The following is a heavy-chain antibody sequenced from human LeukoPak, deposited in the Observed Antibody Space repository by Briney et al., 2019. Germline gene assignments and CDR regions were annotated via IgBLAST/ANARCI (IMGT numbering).Heavy chain of an antibody. CDR2: INPNSGGT. V-gene: IGHV1-2*02. J-gene: IGHJ4*02. Sequence: VASVKVSCKASGYTFTSYGISWVRQAPGQGLEWRGWINPNSGGTNYAQKFQGRVTMTRDTSISTAYMELSRLRSDDTAVYYCARETYSSSWVYDFDYWGQGTLVTVSS. CDR3: ARETYSSSWVYDFDY. CDR1: GYTFTSYG. D-gene: IGHD6-13*01.